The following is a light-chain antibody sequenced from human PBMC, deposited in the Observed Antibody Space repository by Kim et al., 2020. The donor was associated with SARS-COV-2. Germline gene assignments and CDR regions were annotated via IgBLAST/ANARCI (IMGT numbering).Light chain of an antibody. J-gene: IGLJ1*01. CDR1: SLRDYY. CDR3: NPRARSGSLYV. Sequence: SSELTQDPSVSVALGQTVRITCQGDSLRDYYANWYQQKPGQAPLLVISGKNNRPSGIPDRFSGSTSGNTASLTITGARAEDEADYYCNPRARSGSLYVFG. CDR2: GKN. V-gene: IGLV3-19*01.